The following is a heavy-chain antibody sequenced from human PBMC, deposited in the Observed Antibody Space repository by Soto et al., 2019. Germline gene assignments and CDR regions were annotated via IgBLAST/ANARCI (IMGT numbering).Heavy chain of an antibody. CDR3: PRVSSSWYKDYFDS. V-gene: IGHV1-69*12. Sequence: QVQLVQSGAEVKKPGSSVKVSCKASGGTFSNYAISWVRQAPGQGLEWMGGIIPIFGTTNYAQRFQGRVTITADESTSTAYMELRSVRSEDTAVYYLPRVSSSWYKDYFDSWGQGTLVTVSS. J-gene: IGHJ4*02. CDR2: IIPIFGTT. CDR1: GGTFSNYA. D-gene: IGHD6-13*01.